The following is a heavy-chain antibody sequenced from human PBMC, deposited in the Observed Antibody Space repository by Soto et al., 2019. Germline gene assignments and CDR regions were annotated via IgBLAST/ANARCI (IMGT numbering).Heavy chain of an antibody. D-gene: IGHD2-2*02. CDR2: ISYAGSNK. V-gene: IGHV3-30-3*01. Sequence: PGGSLRRSCAASGFTFSSYAMHGVRQAAGKGLERVAVISYAGSNKYYADSVKGRFTISRDNSKNTLYLQMNSLRAEDTAVYYCARDIIVVVPAAILETYYYGMDVWGQGTTVTVSS. J-gene: IGHJ6*02. CDR3: ARDIIVVVPAAILETYYYGMDV. CDR1: GFTFSSYA.